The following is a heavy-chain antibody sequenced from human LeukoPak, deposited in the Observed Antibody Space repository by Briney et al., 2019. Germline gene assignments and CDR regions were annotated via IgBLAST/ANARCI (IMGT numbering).Heavy chain of an antibody. CDR3: ARVAYSGYDYYYMDV. J-gene: IGHJ6*03. CDR1: GFTFSDYW. CDR2: ISSDGSRV. V-gene: IGHV3-74*01. D-gene: IGHD2-21*01. Sequence: PWGSLRLSCAASGFTFSDYWMHWVRQAPGKGLVWVSRISSDGSRVTYADSVKGRFTISRDNAKNTLYLQMNSPRAEDTAVYYCARVAYSGYDYYYMDVWGKGTTVTISS.